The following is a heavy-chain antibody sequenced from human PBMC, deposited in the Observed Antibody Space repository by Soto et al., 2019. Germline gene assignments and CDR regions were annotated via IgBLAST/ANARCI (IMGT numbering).Heavy chain of an antibody. CDR2: IYYSGST. V-gene: IGHV4-31*03. Sequence: SETLSLTCTVSGASISSGGYYWSWIRQHPGKGLEWIGYIYYSGSTCYNPSLKSRVTISVDTSKNQFSLKLSSVTAADTAVYYCARHYYDTLGYWGQGTLVTVSS. D-gene: IGHD3-22*01. CDR1: GASISSGGYY. CDR3: ARHYYDTLGY. J-gene: IGHJ4*02.